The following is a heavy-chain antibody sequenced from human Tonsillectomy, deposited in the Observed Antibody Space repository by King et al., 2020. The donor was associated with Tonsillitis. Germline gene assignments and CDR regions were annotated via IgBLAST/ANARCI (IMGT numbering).Heavy chain of an antibody. CDR2: INHSGST. Sequence: VQLQQWGAGLLKPSETLSLTCAVSGGSFRGYSWTWIRQAPGKGLEWLGEINHSGSTNYDASLKSRVTISGDTSRNHFSLNLSSVTAADTAVYFCARGPLYDFWSGGLDYWGQGILVTVSS. J-gene: IGHJ4*02. V-gene: IGHV4-34*01. CDR3: ARGPLYDFWSGGLDY. D-gene: IGHD3-3*01. CDR1: GGSFRGYS.